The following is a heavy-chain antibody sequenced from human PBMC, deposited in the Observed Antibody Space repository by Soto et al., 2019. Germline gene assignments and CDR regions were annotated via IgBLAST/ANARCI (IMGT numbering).Heavy chain of an antibody. J-gene: IGHJ5*02. D-gene: IGHD6-25*01. CDR2: INHSGST. Sequence: SETLSLTCAVYGGSFSGYYWSWIRQPPGKGLEWIGEINHSGSTNYNPSLKSRVTISVDTSKNQFSLKLSSVTAADTAVYYCARGKRNWFDPWGQGTLVTVSS. CDR1: GGSFSGYY. V-gene: IGHV4-34*01. CDR3: ARGKRNWFDP.